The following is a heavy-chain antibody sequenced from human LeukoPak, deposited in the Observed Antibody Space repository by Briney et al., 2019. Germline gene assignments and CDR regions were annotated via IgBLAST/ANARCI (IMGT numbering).Heavy chain of an antibody. Sequence: ASVKVSCKPSGYSFTSQDMHWVRQAPGQSLEWMGCINPGNGDTKYSQEFQGRVTITRYTSATTAYMELSSLRSDDMAVYYCTLYNYWGQGTLVTVSS. D-gene: IGHD2-2*02. V-gene: IGHV1-3*03. J-gene: IGHJ4*02. CDR2: INPGNGDT. CDR3: TLYNY. CDR1: GYSFTSQD.